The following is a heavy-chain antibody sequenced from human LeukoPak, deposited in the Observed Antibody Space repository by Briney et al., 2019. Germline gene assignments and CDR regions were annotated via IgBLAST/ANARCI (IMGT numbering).Heavy chain of an antibody. V-gene: IGHV3-49*04. CDR1: GFSFGDYG. D-gene: IGHD2/OR15-2a*01. Sequence: GGSLRLSCTASGFSFGDYGLNWVRQAPGKGLEWVCFIRRETNGGTTEYAASVKGRFSMSRDDSKSIAYLQMNSLKAEDTAVYFCARDGREYSDYGMGVWGQGTTVIVSS. J-gene: IGHJ6*02. CDR2: IRRETNGGTT. CDR3: ARDGREYSDYGMGV.